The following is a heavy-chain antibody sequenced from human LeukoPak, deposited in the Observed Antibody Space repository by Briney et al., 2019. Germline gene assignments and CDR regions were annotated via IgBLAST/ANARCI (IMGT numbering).Heavy chain of an antibody. Sequence: GGSLRLSCAASGFTFRTYSMSWVRQAPGKGLEWVANIKQDGSEEYYVDSVKGRFTISRDNSKNTLYLQMNSLRAEDTAVYYCARDPGSSSWYYFDYWGQGTLVTVSS. J-gene: IGHJ4*02. V-gene: IGHV3-7*01. D-gene: IGHD6-13*01. CDR3: ARDPGSSSWYYFDY. CDR2: IKQDGSEE. CDR1: GFTFRTYS.